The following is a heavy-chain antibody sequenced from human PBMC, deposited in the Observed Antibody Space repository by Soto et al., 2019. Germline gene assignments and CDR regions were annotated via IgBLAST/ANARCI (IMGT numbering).Heavy chain of an antibody. J-gene: IGHJ5*02. Sequence: ASVKVSCKASGYTFTSYGISWVRQAPGQGLEWMGRISAYNGKANYAQKLQGRVTITADKSTSTAYMELSSLRSEDTAVYYCAREIVVVVAAKDNWFDPWGQGTLVTVSS. CDR2: ISAYNGKA. V-gene: IGHV1-18*01. CDR1: GYTFTSYG. D-gene: IGHD2-15*01. CDR3: AREIVVVVAAKDNWFDP.